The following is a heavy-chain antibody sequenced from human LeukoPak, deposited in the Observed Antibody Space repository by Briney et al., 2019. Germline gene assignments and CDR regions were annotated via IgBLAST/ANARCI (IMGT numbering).Heavy chain of an antibody. J-gene: IGHJ3*02. V-gene: IGHV4-4*07. CDR1: GGSLSSYY. CDR2: IYTSGST. Sequence: SETLSLTCTVSGGSLSSYYWSWIRQPAGKGLEWIGRIYTSGSTNYNPSLKSRVTMSVDTSKNQFSLKLSSVTAADTAVYYCARGQRIAARPNDAFDIWGQGTMVTVSS. D-gene: IGHD6-6*01. CDR3: ARGQRIAARPNDAFDI.